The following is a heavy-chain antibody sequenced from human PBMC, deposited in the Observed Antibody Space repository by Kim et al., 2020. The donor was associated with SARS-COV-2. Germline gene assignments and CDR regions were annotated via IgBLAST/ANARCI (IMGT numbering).Heavy chain of an antibody. Sequence: GGPLSGEDSYWSWIRQPPGKGLEWIGYIYYSGSTYHKPSLKRRVTISVDTSKSQFSLKLSSVTAADPAVYYCARDPADPDILCDYWGQGTLAT. D-gene: IGHD2-15*01. J-gene: IGHJ4*02. CDR2: IYYSGST. V-gene: IGHV4-30-4*01. CDR3: ARDPADPDILCDY. CDR1: GGPLSGEDSY.